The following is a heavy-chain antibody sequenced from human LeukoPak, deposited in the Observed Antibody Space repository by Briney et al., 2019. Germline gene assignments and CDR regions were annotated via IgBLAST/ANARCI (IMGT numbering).Heavy chain of an antibody. CDR3: ARDFCGAGCCGQRFYFDF. Sequence: PSETLSLTCTVSGGSIGSYFWSWIRQPAGKGLEWIGRINTSGSAKYNASLQSRVTMSVDPSKNQFSLMMYSVTAADTAVYYCARDFCGAGCCGQRFYFDFWGQGALVTVSS. D-gene: IGHD2-21*02. CDR2: INTSGSA. J-gene: IGHJ4*02. V-gene: IGHV4-4*07. CDR1: GGSIGSYF.